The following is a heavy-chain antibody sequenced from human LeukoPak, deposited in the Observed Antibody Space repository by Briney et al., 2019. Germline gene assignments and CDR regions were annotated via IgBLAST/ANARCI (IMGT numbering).Heavy chain of an antibody. CDR3: AKCMSSTGVCLNFDY. CDR2: IGSDSAT. Sequence: GGSLRLSCAASGFTFSSYVMSWVRQAPGKGLEWVSGIGSDSATFYTDSVKGRFTISRDNSKNTVYLHIDSLGAEDTAVYYCAKCMSSTGVCLNFDYWGQGILVAVST. J-gene: IGHJ4*02. CDR1: GFTFSSYV. D-gene: IGHD2-21*02. V-gene: IGHV3-23*01.